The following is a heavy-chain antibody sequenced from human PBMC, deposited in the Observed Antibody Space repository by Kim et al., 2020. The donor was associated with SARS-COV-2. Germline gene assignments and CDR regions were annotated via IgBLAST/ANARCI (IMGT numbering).Heavy chain of an antibody. J-gene: IGHJ4*02. D-gene: IGHD6-19*01. V-gene: IGHV4-34*01. CDR3: ARVLGYSSGWYGLPDY. CDR2: INHSGST. Sequence: SETLSLTCAVYGGSFSGYYWSWIRQPPGKGLEWIGEINHSGSTNYNPSLKSRVTISVDTSKNQFPLKLSSVTAADTAVYYCARVLGYSSGWYGLPDYWGQGTLVTVSS. CDR1: GGSFSGYY.